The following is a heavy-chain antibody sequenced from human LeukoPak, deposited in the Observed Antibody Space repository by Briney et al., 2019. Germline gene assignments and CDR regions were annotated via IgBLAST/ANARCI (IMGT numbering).Heavy chain of an antibody. CDR2: IHPRSGET. Sequence: DSVKVSCKASGYSFTAFYIHWVRQARGPGLEWMGLIHPRSGETNHAKKFQGRVTMTRVTSISTAYMDLSSLGSDDTAVYYCARDGEYGTGSYYRGCFDYWGQGILVTVSS. CDR1: GYSFTAFY. V-gene: IGHV1-2*02. J-gene: IGHJ4*02. D-gene: IGHD3-10*01. CDR3: ARDGEYGTGSYYRGCFDY.